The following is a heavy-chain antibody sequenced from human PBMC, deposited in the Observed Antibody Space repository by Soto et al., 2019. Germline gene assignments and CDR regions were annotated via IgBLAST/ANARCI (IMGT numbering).Heavy chain of an antibody. Sequence: PGGSLRLSCAASGFTFSNYAMSWVRQAPGKGLEWVSAISGSGGSTYYADSVKGRFTISRDNSKNTLYLQMNSLRAEDTAVYYCAKDLGYSYATYYYGMDVWGQGTTVTVSS. J-gene: IGHJ6*02. CDR3: AKDLGYSYATYYYGMDV. D-gene: IGHD5-18*01. CDR2: ISGSGGST. V-gene: IGHV3-23*01. CDR1: GFTFSNYA.